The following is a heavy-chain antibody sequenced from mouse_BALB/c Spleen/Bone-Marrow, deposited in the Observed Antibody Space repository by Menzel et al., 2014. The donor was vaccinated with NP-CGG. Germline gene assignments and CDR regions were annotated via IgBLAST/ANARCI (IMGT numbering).Heavy chain of an antibody. CDR2: ISSGGSYT. J-gene: IGHJ1*01. V-gene: IGHV5-9-4*01. Sequence: EVKLVESGGGLVKPGGSLKLSCAASGFTFSSYAMSWVRQSPEKRLEWVAEISSGGSYTYYLDTVTGRFTISRDNAKNTLYLEMSSLRSEDTAMYYCARDGNWYFDVWGAGTTVTVSS. D-gene: IGHD1-1*02. CDR3: ARDGNWYFDV. CDR1: GFTFSSYA.